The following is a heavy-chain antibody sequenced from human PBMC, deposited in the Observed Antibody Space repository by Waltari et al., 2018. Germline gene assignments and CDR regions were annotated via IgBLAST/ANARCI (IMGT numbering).Heavy chain of an antibody. J-gene: IGHJ5*02. Sequence: EVQLVQAGAEVKKPGESLKISCKGSGYSFTSYWIGWVRQMPGKGLEWMGIIYPGDSDTRYSPSFQGQVTISADKPISPAYLQWRSLKASDTAMYYCARGSYYDFWSGYYMSWFDPWGQGTLVTVSS. CDR1: GYSFTSYW. D-gene: IGHD3-3*01. CDR2: IYPGDSDT. CDR3: ARGSYYDFWSGYYMSWFDP. V-gene: IGHV5-51*01.